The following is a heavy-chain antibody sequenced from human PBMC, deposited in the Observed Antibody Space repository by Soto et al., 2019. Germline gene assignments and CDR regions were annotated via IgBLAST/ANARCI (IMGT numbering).Heavy chain of an antibody. CDR3: ARAPVYCSSTSCPTYYYYYYGMDV. CDR2: IWYDGSNK. D-gene: IGHD2-2*01. V-gene: IGHV3-33*01. Sequence: GGSLRLSCAASGFTFSSYGMHWVRQAPGKGLEWVAVIWYDGSNKYYADSVKGRFTISRDNSKNTLYLQMNSLRAEDTAVYYCARAPVYCSSTSCPTYYYYYYGMDVWGQGTTVTVS. J-gene: IGHJ6*02. CDR1: GFTFSSYG.